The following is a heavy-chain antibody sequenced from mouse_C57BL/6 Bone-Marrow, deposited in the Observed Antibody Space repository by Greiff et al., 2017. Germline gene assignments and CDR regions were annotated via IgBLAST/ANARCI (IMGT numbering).Heavy chain of an antibody. J-gene: IGHJ3*01. CDR2: IRNKANNHAT. CDR3: TGGPMVTTRFAY. D-gene: IGHD2-2*01. CDR1: GFTFSDAW. Sequence: EVKLVESGGGLVQPGGSMKLSCAASGFTFSDAWMDWVRQSPEKGLEWVAEIRNKANNHATYYAESVKGRFTISRDDSKSSVYLKMNSLRAEATGIYYCTGGPMVTTRFAYWGQGTLVTVSA. V-gene: IGHV6-6*01.